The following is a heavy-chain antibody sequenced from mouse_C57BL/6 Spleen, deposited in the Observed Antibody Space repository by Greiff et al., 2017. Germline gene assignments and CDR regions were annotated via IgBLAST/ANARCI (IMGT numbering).Heavy chain of an antibody. J-gene: IGHJ2*01. CDR1: GFTFSSYG. CDR2: ISSGGSYT. CDR3: AGDYDGFFDY. V-gene: IGHV5-6*01. Sequence: EVKLQESGGDLVKPGGSLKLSCAASGFTFSSYGMSWVRQTPDKRLEWVATISSGGSYTYYPDSVKGRFTISRDNAKNTLYLQMSSLKSEDTAMYYCAGDYDGFFDYWGQGTTLTVSS. D-gene: IGHD2-4*01.